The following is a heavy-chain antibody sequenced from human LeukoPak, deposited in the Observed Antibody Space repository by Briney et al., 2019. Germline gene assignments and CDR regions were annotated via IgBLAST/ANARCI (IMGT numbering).Heavy chain of an antibody. CDR2: IYHSGST. CDR3: ARRGSRGRGVIIH. J-gene: IGHJ4*02. D-gene: IGHD3-10*01. V-gene: IGHV4-38-2*02. CDR1: GYSISSGYY. Sequence: PSETLSLTCTVSGYSISSGYYWGWIRQPPGKGLEWIGSIYHSGSTYYNPSLKSRVTISVDTSKNQFSLKLSSVTAADTAVYYCARRGSRGRGVIIHWGQGTLVTVSS.